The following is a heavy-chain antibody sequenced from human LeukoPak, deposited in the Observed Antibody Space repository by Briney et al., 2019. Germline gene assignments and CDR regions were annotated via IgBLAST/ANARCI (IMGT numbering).Heavy chain of an antibody. V-gene: IGHV4-61*02. CDR3: ARTHRSRYNWFDP. D-gene: IGHD6-13*01. Sequence: ASETLSLTCTASVASINSGIYYWTWIRQPSGNGLDWIGRIYTTESTNYNPSLKSRVTMSVDTSKNQFSLTLSSVTAADTAVYYCARTHRSRYNWFDPWGQGNLVTVSS. CDR1: VASINSGIYY. J-gene: IGHJ5*02. CDR2: IYTTEST.